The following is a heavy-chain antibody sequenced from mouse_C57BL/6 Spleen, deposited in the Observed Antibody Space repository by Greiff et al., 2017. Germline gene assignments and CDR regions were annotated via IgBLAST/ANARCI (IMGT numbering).Heavy chain of an antibody. CDR2: IYPGGGDT. CDR1: GYTFSSYW. CDR3: ARSYEGGSYFDY. Sequence: QVQLQQSGAELVQPGASVKMSCKASGYTFSSYWMTWVKQRPGQGLEWIGGIYPGGGDTNYNEKFKGKATLTVDTSSSTAYMQLSSLASEDSAVYFCARSYEGGSYFDYWGQGTTLTVSS. D-gene: IGHD1-1*01. J-gene: IGHJ2*01. V-gene: IGHV1-55*01.